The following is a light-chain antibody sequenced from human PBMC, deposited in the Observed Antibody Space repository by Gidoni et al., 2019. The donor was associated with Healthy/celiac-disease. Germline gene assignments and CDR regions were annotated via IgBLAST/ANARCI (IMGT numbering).Light chain of an antibody. J-gene: IGKJ4*01. CDR3: QQSYSTPLT. CDR1: QSISSY. CDR2: AAS. V-gene: IGKV1-39*01. Sequence: DIQLTQSPSSLSASVGDRVTITCRASQSISSYLNWYQQKPGTAPKLLIYAASRLKSGVPSSFSGSGSGRDFTLTISRLRPEDFATYYCQQSYSTPLTFGEXTKVEIK.